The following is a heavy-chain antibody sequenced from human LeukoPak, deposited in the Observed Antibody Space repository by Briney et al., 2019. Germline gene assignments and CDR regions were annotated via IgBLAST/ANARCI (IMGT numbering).Heavy chain of an antibody. D-gene: IGHD6-13*01. V-gene: IGHV1-18*01. J-gene: IGHJ6*03. CDR3: ARVIAAAGTSYYYYYMDV. Sequence: ASVKVSCKASGYTFTSYGISWVRQAPGQGLEWMGWISAYNGNTNYAQKLQGRVTMTTDTSTSTAYMELRSLRSDDTAVYYCARVIAAAGTSYYYYYMDVWGKGTTVTVSS. CDR1: GYTFTSYG. CDR2: ISAYNGNT.